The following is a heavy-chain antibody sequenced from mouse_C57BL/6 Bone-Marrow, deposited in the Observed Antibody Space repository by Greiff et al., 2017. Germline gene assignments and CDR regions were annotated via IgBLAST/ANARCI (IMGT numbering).Heavy chain of an antibody. CDR3: ARGYDYDYAMDY. V-gene: IGHV1-39*01. CDR1: GYSFTDYN. Sequence: EVQLQQSGPELVKPGASVKISCKASGYSFTDYNMNWVKQSNGKSLEWIGVINPNYGTTNYNQKFKGKATLTVDQSSSKAYMQLNSLTSEDSAVYYGARGYDYDYAMDYWDQGTSVTVSA. J-gene: IGHJ4*01. CDR2: INPNYGTT. D-gene: IGHD2-4*01.